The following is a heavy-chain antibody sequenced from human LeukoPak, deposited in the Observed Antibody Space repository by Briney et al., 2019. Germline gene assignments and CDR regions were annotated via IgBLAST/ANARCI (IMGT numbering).Heavy chain of an antibody. CDR1: GFTFTAYY. D-gene: IGHD1-7*01. V-gene: IGHV1-2*06. CDR2: INPNSGGT. J-gene: IGHJ4*02. CDR3: AREGNYGDFDY. Sequence: ASVKVSCKASGFTFTAYYMHWVRQAPGQGLEWMGRINPNSGGTDYAQKFQGRVTMTRDTSIDTAYMELSRLRSDDTATYYCAREGNYGDFDYWGQGTLVTVSS.